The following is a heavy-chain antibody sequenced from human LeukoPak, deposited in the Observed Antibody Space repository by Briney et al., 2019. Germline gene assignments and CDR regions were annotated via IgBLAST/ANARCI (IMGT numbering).Heavy chain of an antibody. V-gene: IGHV3-66*01. Sequence: GGSLRLSCAASGFTVTSNYMSWVRQTPGQGRLEWVSVIYTDGRTFYTGSVTGRFTISRDYSKNTLYLQMNSLRAEDTAVYYCARGQIYGTGSYFFDHWGQGTLVTVSS. CDR1: GFTVTSNY. D-gene: IGHD3-10*01. CDR2: IYTDGRT. J-gene: IGHJ4*02. CDR3: ARGQIYGTGSYFFDH.